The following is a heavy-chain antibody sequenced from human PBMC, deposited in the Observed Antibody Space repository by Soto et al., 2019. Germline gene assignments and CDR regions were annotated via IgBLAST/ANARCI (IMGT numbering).Heavy chain of an antibody. Sequence: APGKFSRKAYGYTFTSYVSSWMKQARGQALEWIGWSSACNENRNYAQKLQGRGTMTTDTTTSTAYMGLRSLRSDDPAVYYQAGEGSSPNRFEYWGQGTLVTVPQ. J-gene: IGHJ4*02. CDR3: AGEGSSPNRFEY. D-gene: IGHD6-6*01. CDR1: GYTFTSYV. V-gene: IGHV1-18*01. CDR2: SSACNENR.